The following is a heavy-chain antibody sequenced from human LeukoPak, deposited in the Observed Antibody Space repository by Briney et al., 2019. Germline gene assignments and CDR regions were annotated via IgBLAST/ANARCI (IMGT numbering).Heavy chain of an antibody. V-gene: IGHV3-21*01. D-gene: IGHD3-9*01. Sequence: GGSLRLSCAPSGFTFNTFNMNWFRQAPGKGLEWVSFINSGGDYKYYADSVKGRFTTSRDNAKNSLSLQLSSLRVEDTAIYYCGRGHYDVLASSYKWTPDYWGQGTLVTVSS. CDR3: GRGHYDVLASSYKWTPDY. CDR1: GFTFNTFN. J-gene: IGHJ4*02. CDR2: INSGGDYK.